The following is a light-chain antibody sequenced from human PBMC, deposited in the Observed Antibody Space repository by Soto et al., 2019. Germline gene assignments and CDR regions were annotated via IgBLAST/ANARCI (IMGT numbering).Light chain of an antibody. CDR1: QDIRSY. CDR2: TAS. CDR3: QQVMYYPIT. Sequence: DIQLTQSPSFLSASVGDRVTITCRASQDIRSYLAWYQQKPGKAPNLLIYTASTLQTGVPSRFSGSGSGTEFTLTISSLQPEDFAIYYCQQVMYYPITFGQGTRLEI. J-gene: IGKJ5*01. V-gene: IGKV1-9*01.